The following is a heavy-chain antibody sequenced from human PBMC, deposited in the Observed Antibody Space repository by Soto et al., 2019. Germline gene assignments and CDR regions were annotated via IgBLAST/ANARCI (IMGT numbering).Heavy chain of an antibody. CDR2: INHSGST. V-gene: IGHV4-34*01. CDR3: ARGRWGYYYDSSGYGGAEGSPIDY. Sequence: SETLSLTCAVYGGSFSGYYWSWIRQPPGKGLEWIGEINHSGSTNYNPSLKSRVTISVDTSKNQFSLKLSSVTAADTAVYYCARGRWGYYYDSSGYGGAEGSPIDYWGQGTLVTVSS. CDR1: GGSFSGYY. J-gene: IGHJ4*02. D-gene: IGHD3-22*01.